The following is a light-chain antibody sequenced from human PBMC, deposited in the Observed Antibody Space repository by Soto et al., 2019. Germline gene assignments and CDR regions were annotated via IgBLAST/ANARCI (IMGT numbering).Light chain of an antibody. CDR3: QQYNSYPRT. CDR2: DAS. J-gene: IGKJ1*01. Sequence: DIQMTQSPSTLSASVGDRVTITCRASQTISSWLAWYQQKPGKAPNLLIYDASSLQGGVPSRFSGSGSGTESTLTINRLQPDDFATYYCQQYNSYPRTFGQGTKVDIK. CDR1: QTISSW. V-gene: IGKV1-5*01.